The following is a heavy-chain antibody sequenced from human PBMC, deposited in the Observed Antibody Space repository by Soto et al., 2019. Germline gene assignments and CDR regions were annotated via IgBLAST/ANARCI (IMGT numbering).Heavy chain of an antibody. CDR1: GGSFSGYY. V-gene: IGHV4-34*01. CDR2: INHSGST. J-gene: IGHJ3*02. CDR3: ARGPGLYSSSFYAFDI. D-gene: IGHD6-6*01. Sequence: QVQLQQWGAGLLKPSETLSLTCAVYGGSFSGYYWSWIRQPPGKGLEWIGEINHSGSTNYNPSLKSRVTISVDTSKNQFSLKLSSVTAADTAVYYCARGPGLYSSSFYAFDIWGQGTMVTVSS.